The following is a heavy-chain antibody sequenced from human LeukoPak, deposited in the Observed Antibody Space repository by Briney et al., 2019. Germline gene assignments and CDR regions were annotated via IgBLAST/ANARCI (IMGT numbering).Heavy chain of an antibody. CDR3: ARYGDIVVVPAAISPQYYYYYYGMDV. CDR1: GFIVSSSY. D-gene: IGHD2-2*01. Sequence: TGGSLRLSCAASGFIVSSSYMSWVRQAPGKGLEWVSVIYSGGNIYYADSVKGRFTISRDNAKNSLYLQMNSLRAEDTAVYYCARYGDIVVVPAAISPQYYYYYYGMDVWGQGTTVTVSS. V-gene: IGHV3-66*01. J-gene: IGHJ6*02. CDR2: IYSGGNI.